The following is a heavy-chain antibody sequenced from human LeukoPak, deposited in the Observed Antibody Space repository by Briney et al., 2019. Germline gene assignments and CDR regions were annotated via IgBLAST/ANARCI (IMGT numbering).Heavy chain of an antibody. CDR1: GASTSAYY. V-gene: IGHV4-59*01. Sequence: SETLSLTCTVSGASTSAYYWSWIRQPPGKGLEWIGYSYSGGNANYNPSLKTRVTISIDTSENLFSLRLTSVTAADTAVYFCAHSKRGGGYYINAFAVWGQGTLVTISS. CDR2: SYSGGNA. J-gene: IGHJ3*01. CDR3: AHSKRGGGYYINAFAV. D-gene: IGHD1-26*01.